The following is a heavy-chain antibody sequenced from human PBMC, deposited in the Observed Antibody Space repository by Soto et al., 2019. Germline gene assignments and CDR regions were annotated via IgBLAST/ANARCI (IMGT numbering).Heavy chain of an antibody. V-gene: IGHV4-39*01. D-gene: IGHD3-10*01. CDR3: ARHEGTATMVRGISP. CDR2: IYYSGIT. Sequence: SLTCTVSGGSISSSSYYWGWIRQPPGKGLEWIGSIYYSGITYYNTSLKSRVTISVDTPKNQFSLRLSSVTAADTGVYWCARHEGTATMVRGISPWSQGTLVTVSS. J-gene: IGHJ5*02. CDR1: GGSISSSSYY.